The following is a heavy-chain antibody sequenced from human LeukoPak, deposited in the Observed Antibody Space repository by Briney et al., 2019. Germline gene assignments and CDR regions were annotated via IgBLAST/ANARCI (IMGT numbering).Heavy chain of an antibody. CDR2: ISSSGSTI. Sequence: GGSLRLSCAASGFTFSSYEMNWVRLAPGKGRVWVSYISSSGSTIYYADSVKGRFTISRDNAKNSLYLQMNSLRADDTAVYYCAELGISMIGGVWGKGTTVTISS. J-gene: IGHJ6*04. D-gene: IGHD3-10*02. CDR3: AELGISMIGGV. V-gene: IGHV3-48*03. CDR1: GFTFSSYE.